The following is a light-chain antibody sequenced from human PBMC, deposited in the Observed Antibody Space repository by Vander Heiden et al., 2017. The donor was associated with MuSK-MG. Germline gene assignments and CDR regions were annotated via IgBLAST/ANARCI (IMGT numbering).Light chain of an antibody. V-gene: IGKV1-39*01. CDR2: AGS. Sequence: DIQMTQYPASMSASVGDRVTSTCRASQNIDSYLNWYQQKPGKAPKLLIYAGSSLQSGVPARFSGSGSGTDFTLKISSLEPEDVGIYYCKQGYRTPETFGQGTKVEIK. CDR1: QNIDSY. CDR3: KQGYRTPET. J-gene: IGKJ1*01.